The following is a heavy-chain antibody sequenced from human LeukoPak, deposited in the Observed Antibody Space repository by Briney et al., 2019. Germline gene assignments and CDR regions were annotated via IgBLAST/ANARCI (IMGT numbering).Heavy chain of an antibody. CDR2: IYPGDSDT. D-gene: IGHD1-26*01. J-gene: IGHJ6*03. CDR1: GYSFTSYW. V-gene: IGHV5-51*01. CDR3: ARVRGSDPHIYYMDV. Sequence: GESLKISCQGSGYSFTSYWIGWVRQMPGKGLEWMGIIYPGDSDTRYSPSFQGQVTISADKSISTAYLQWSSLKASDTAMYYCARVRGSDPHIYYMDVWGKGTTVTISS.